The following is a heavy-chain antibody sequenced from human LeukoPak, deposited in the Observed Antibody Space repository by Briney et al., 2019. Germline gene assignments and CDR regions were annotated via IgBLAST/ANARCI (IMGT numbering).Heavy chain of an antibody. CDR2: INHSGST. Sequence: SETLSLTCAVYGGPFSGYYWSWIRQPPGKGLEWIGEINHSGSTNYNPSLKSRVTISVDTSKNQFSLKLSSVTAADTAVYYCARAHIVVVPAALSTVYYYYYMDVWGKGTTVTVSS. CDR3: ARAHIVVVPAALSTVYYYYYMDV. V-gene: IGHV4-34*01. J-gene: IGHJ6*03. D-gene: IGHD2-2*01. CDR1: GGPFSGYY.